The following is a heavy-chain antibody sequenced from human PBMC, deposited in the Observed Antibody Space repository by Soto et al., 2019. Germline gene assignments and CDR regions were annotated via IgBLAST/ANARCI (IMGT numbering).Heavy chain of an antibody. V-gene: IGHV1-69*02. J-gene: IGHJ4*02. D-gene: IGHD2-21*02. CDR3: ARGSXXXXXXXVVTAHFDY. Sequence: QVQLVQSGAEVKKPGSSVKVSCKASGGTFSSYTISWVRQAPGQGLEWMGRIIPILGIANYAQKFQGRVTITADKSTSTAYMELSSLRSEDTAVYYCARGSXXXXXXXVVTAHFDYWGQGTLVTVSS. CDR2: IIPILGIA. CDR1: GGTFSSYT.